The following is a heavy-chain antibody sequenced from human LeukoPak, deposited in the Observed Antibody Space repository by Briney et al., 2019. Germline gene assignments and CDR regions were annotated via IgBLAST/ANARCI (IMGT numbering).Heavy chain of an antibody. CDR1: GGSFSGYY. Sequence: PSETLSLTCAVYGGSFSGYYWSWIRQPPGRGLEWIGEINHSGSTNYNPSLKSRVTISVDTSKNQFSLKLSSVTAADTAVYYCARWLQLIGYDYWGQGTLVTVSS. CDR3: ARWLQLIGYDY. D-gene: IGHD5-24*01. J-gene: IGHJ4*02. CDR2: INHSGST. V-gene: IGHV4-34*01.